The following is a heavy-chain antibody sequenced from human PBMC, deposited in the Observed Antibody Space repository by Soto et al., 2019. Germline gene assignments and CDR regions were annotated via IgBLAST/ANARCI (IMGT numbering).Heavy chain of an antibody. CDR2: ISSSSSTI. D-gene: IGHD3-22*01. CDR1: GFTFSSYS. V-gene: IGHV3-48*02. CDR3: AREPGGYYDSSGYLNWFDP. J-gene: IGHJ5*02. Sequence: PGESLKISCAASGFTFSSYSMNWVRQAPGKGLEWVSYISSSSSTIYYADSVKGRFTISRDNAKNSLYLQMNSLRDEDTAVYYCAREPGGYYDSSGYLNWFDPWGQGTLVTVSS.